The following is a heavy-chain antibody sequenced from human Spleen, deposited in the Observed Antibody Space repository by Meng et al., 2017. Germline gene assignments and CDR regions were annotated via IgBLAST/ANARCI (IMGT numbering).Heavy chain of an antibody. V-gene: IGHV4-30-4*01. J-gene: IGHJ4*02. CDR2: IYYSGST. CDR1: GGSISSGDYY. D-gene: IGHD5-24*01. CDR3: ARVETATTNPYFDY. Sequence: QVQLQESGPGLVKPSQTLSLHCTCSGGSISSGDYYWSWIRQPPGRGLEWIGYIYYSGSTYYNPSLRSRVTISVDTSKNQFSLILTSVTAADTAVYFCARVETATTNPYFDYWGQGTLITVSS.